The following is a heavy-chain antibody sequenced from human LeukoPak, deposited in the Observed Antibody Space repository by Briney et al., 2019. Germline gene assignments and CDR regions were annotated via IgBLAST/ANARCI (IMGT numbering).Heavy chain of an antibody. CDR3: AREYNAAFDI. D-gene: IGHD5-24*01. J-gene: IGHJ3*02. Sequence: SVKGRFTISGDNAKNSLSLQMNSLRAEDTAVYYCAREYNAAFDIWGQGTMATVSS. V-gene: IGHV3-21*01.